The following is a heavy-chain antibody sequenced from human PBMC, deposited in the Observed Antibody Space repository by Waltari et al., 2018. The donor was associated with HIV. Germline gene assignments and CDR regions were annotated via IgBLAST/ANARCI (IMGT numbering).Heavy chain of an antibody. V-gene: IGHV3-33*06. CDR2: IWSDGYNK. Sequence: QVYLMESGGGVVKPGGSLQLSCAASGFTFSSYGMHWVRQAPGKGREWVAVIWSDGYNKVYADSGRGRFTFSRDNSKYTLSLQMNSLRADDTALYYCVKERGPFNGFDIWGQGTMVTVSS. J-gene: IGHJ3*02. D-gene: IGHD3-16*01. CDR1: GFTFSSYG. CDR3: VKERGPFNGFDI.